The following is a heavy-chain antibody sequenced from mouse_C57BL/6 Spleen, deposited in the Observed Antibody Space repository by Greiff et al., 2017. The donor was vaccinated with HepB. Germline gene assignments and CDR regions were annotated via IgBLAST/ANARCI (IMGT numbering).Heavy chain of an antibody. CDR1: GYTFTSYW. J-gene: IGHJ2*01. Sequence: QVQLKQPGAELVKPGASVKLSCKASGYTFTSYWMHWVKQRPGRGLEWIGRIDPNSGGTKYNEKFKSKATLTVDKPSSTAYMQLSSLTSEDSAVCYCARRGYDYDSYYFDYWGQGTTLTVSS. CDR3: ARRGYDYDSYYFDY. D-gene: IGHD2-4*01. V-gene: IGHV1-72*01. CDR2: IDPNSGGT.